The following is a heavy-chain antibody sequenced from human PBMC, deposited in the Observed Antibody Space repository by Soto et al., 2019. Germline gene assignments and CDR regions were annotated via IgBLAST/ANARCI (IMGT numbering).Heavy chain of an antibody. D-gene: IGHD6-6*01. CDR2: ISGDSNHI. J-gene: IGHJ4*02. CDR3: AKGETTGHRPGFDF. Sequence: GGSLRLSCVASLFTFSENSFNWVRQAPGKGLEWVSSISGDSNHIFYTASVQGRFTISRDNAKNSVYLQMNYLRAEDTAIYYCAKGETTGHRPGFDFWGQGALVTVSS. V-gene: IGHV3-21*01. CDR1: LFTFSENS.